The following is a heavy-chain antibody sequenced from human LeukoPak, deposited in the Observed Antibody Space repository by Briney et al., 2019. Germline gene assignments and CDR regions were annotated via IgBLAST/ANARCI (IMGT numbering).Heavy chain of an antibody. J-gene: IGHJ6*02. V-gene: IGHV3-23*01. CDR3: AKRPTYYDFWSGYQHYGMDV. Sequence: GGSLRLSCAASGFTFSSYAMSWVRQAPGKGLEWVSAISGSGGSTYYADSVKGRFTISRDNSKNTLYLQMNSLRAEDTAVYYCAKRPTYYDFWSGYQHYGMDVWGQGTTVTVSS. CDR2: ISGSGGST. CDR1: GFTFSSYA. D-gene: IGHD3-3*01.